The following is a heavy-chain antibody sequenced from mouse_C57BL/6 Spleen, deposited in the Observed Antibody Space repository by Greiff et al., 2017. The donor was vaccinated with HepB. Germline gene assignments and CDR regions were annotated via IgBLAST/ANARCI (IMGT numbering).Heavy chain of an antibody. Sequence: VQLQQSGAELVRPGASVTLSCKASGYTFTDYEMHWVKQTPVHGLEWIGAIDPETGGTAYNQKFKGKAILTADKSSSTAYMELRSLTSEDSAVYYCTRFSPGSWFAYWGQGTLVTVSA. CDR3: TRFSPGSWFAY. J-gene: IGHJ3*01. CDR2: IDPETGGT. V-gene: IGHV1-15*01. CDR1: GYTFTDYE.